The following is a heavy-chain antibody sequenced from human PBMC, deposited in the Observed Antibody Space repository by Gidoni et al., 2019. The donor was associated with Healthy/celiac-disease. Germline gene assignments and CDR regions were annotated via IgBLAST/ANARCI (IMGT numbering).Heavy chain of an antibody. Sequence: QVQLQQSGPGLVKPSQTLSLTCAISEDSVSSNSAAWNWIRQSPSRGLEWLGRTYYRSKWYNDYAVSVKSRITINPDTSKNQFSLQLNSVTPEDTAVYYCAREGSGIVVVPIIAYYYYGMDVWGQGTTVTVSS. D-gene: IGHD2-2*01. CDR3: AREGSGIVVVPIIAYYYYGMDV. V-gene: IGHV6-1*01. J-gene: IGHJ6*02. CDR1: EDSVSSNSAA. CDR2: TYYRSKWYN.